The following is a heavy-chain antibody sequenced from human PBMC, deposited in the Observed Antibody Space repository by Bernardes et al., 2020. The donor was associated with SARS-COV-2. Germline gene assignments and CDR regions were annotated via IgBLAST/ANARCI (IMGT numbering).Heavy chain of an antibody. Sequence: SMRLSCSASGFTFSSYGMHWVRQAPGKGLEWVAVIWYDGSNKYYADSVKGRFTISRDNSKNTLYLQMNSLRAEDTAVYYCAREGQWQDGGAVDYWGQGTLVTVSS. CDR1: GFTFSSYG. CDR3: AREGQWQDGGAVDY. V-gene: IGHV3-33*01. J-gene: IGHJ4*02. CDR2: IWYDGSNK. D-gene: IGHD6-19*01.